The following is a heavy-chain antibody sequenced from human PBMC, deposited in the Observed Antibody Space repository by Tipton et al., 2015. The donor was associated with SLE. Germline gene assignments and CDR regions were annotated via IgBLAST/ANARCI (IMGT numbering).Heavy chain of an antibody. Sequence: QSGPEVKKPGESLKISCKGSGYSFTNYWIGWVRQMPGKGLEWMGIIYPGDSDTRYSPSFQGQVTISADKSISTAYLQWSSLKASDTAMYYCARQVSTAAGNIWFDPWGQGTLVTVSS. CDR1: GYSFTNYW. J-gene: IGHJ5*02. CDR3: ARQVSTAAGNIWFDP. CDR2: IYPGDSDT. V-gene: IGHV5-51*01. D-gene: IGHD6-13*01.